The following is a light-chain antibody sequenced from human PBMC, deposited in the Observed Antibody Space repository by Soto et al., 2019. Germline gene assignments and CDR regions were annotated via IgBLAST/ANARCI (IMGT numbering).Light chain of an antibody. CDR3: ISYAGSNNFCPYV. J-gene: IGLJ1*01. CDR2: EVN. V-gene: IGLV2-8*01. Sequence: QSALTQPPSASGSPGQSVTISCTGTSSDVGDYNYVSWYQHHPGKAPKLMIYEVNKRPSGVPDRFSGSKSGNTASLTVSGLQAEDEADYYCISYAGSNNFCPYVFGTGTKLTVL. CDR1: SSDVGDYNY.